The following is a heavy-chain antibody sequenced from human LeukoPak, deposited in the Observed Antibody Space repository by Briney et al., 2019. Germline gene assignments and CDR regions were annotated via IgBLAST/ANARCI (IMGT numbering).Heavy chain of an antibody. CDR3: ARDGTGSSSWYNIYYYMDV. Sequence: ASVKVSCKASGYTFTGYYMHWVRQAPGQGLEWMGIINPSGDSTWYAQKFQGRVTMTRDMATSTAYMELSRLRSDDTAVYYCARDGTGSSSWYNIYYYMDVWGKGTTVTISS. V-gene: IGHV1-46*01. CDR1: GYTFTGYY. J-gene: IGHJ6*03. D-gene: IGHD6-13*01. CDR2: INPSGDST.